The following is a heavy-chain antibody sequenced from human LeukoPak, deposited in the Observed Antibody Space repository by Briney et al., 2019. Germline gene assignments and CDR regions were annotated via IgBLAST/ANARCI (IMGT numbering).Heavy chain of an antibody. CDR3: ATHGIYDFWSGYYISWEAY. CDR2: IYYSGST. Sequence: PSETLSLTCTVSCGSISSSSYYWGWIRQPPGKGLEWIWSIYYSGSTYYNLSLKSRVTTSVETSKNQSSLKLSSATDAHTAVYYCATHGIYDFWSGYYISWEAYWGQGTLVTVSS. CDR1: CGSISSSSYY. V-gene: IGHV4-39*01. D-gene: IGHD3-3*01. J-gene: IGHJ4*02.